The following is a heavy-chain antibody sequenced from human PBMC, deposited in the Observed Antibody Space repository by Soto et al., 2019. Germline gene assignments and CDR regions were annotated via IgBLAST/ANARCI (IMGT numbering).Heavy chain of an antibody. CDR1: GDSVSSNSAG. D-gene: IGHD1-26*01. V-gene: IGHV6-1*01. CDR3: ARGEQYSGRIFDY. J-gene: IGHJ4*01. Sequence: QTLSLTCAITGDSVSSNSAGWSWVRQSPSRGLEWLGRTYYRSKWYYEYAVSVRGRITINPDTSKNQYSLQLNSVTPEGTAVYFCARGEQYSGRIFDYWGQGTLVTVSS. CDR2: TYYRSKWYY.